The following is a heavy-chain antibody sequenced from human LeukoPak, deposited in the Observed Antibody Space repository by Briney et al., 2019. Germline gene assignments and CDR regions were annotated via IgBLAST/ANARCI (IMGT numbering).Heavy chain of an antibody. CDR2: ISAYNGNT. D-gene: IGHD2-21*02. CDR3: ASSPEYCGGDCYSGGAYFDY. Sequence: ASVKVSCKASGYTFTSYGISWVRQAPGQGLEWMGWISAYNGNTNYAQKLQGRVTVTTDTSTSTAYMELRSLRSDDTAVYYCASSPEYCGGDCYSGGAYFDYWGQGTLVTVSS. J-gene: IGHJ4*02. V-gene: IGHV1-18*01. CDR1: GYTFTSYG.